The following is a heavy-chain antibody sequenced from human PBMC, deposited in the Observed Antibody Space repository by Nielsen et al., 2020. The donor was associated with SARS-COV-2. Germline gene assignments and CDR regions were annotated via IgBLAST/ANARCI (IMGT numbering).Heavy chain of an antibody. J-gene: IGHJ5*02. CDR3: ARVRSSSGIWFDP. V-gene: IGHV1-2*06. CDR2: VNPNSGAT. Sequence: ASVQVSCKASGYSFTGYHVHWVRQAPGHGLEWMGRVNPNSGATNYAQKFQGRVTLTRDASINTTYMELTRLTSDDTAVYYCARVRSSSGIWFDPWGQGTLVVVSS. D-gene: IGHD3-10*01. CDR1: GYSFTGYH.